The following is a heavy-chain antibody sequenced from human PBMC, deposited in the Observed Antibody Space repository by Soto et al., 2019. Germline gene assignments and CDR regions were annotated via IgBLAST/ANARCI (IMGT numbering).Heavy chain of an antibody. CDR2: IWYDGSNK. V-gene: IGHV3-33*01. CDR1: GFTFSSYG. J-gene: IGHJ5*02. Sequence: GGSLRLSCAASGFTFSSYGMHWVRQAPGKGLEWVAVIWYDGSNKYYADSVKGRFTISRDNSKNTLYLQMNSLRAEDTAVYYCARDLGVRGLHWFDPWGQGTLVTVSS. CDR3: ARDLGVRGLHWFDP. D-gene: IGHD3-10*01.